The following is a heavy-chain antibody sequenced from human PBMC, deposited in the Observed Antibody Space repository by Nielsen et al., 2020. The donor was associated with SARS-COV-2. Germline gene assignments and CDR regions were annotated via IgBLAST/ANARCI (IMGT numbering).Heavy chain of an antibody. CDR2: IYHSGST. D-gene: IGHD4-11*01. CDR3: ARDGSTVTTGIDY. V-gene: IGHV4-38-2*02. J-gene: IGHJ4*02. Sequence: SETLSLTCTVSGYSISSGYYWGWIRQPPGKGLEWIGSIYHSGSTYYNPSLKSRVTISVDTSKNQFSLKLSSVTAADTAAYYCARDGSTVTTGIDYWGQGTLVTVSS. CDR1: GYSISSGYY.